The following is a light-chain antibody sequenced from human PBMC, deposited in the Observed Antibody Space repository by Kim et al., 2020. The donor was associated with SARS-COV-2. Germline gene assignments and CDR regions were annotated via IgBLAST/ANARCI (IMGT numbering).Light chain of an antibody. J-gene: IGKJ1*01. Sequence: DIQMTQSPSSLSASVGDRVTITCRASQSISNHLNWYQQKPGKAPKLLIYAASSFHSGVPSRFSGSGSGTDFTLTISSLQPEDFATYYSQKSNSTHQTFGQETKVDIK. V-gene: IGKV1-39*01. CDR1: QSISNH. CDR3: QKSNSTHQT. CDR2: AAS.